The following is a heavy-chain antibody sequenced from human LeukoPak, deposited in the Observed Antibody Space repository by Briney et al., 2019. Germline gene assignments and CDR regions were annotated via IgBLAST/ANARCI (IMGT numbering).Heavy chain of an antibody. J-gene: IGHJ6*03. CDR3: PQPYRVGLGPESNYSFTVDV. CDR1: GDSVSSSAS. CDR2: TYYRSDWYS. Sequence: SQTLSLTCAISGDSVSSSASWNWIRQSPSRGLEWLGRTYYRSDWYSDYATSVRSRITINPDTSKNQFSLQFSSVTSEDTAVYYCPQPYRVGLGPESNYSFTVDVWGKGTTTTVPS. V-gene: IGHV6-1*01. D-gene: IGHD4/OR15-4a*01.